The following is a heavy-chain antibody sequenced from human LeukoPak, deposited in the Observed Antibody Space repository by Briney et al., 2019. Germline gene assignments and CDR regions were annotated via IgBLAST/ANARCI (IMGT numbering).Heavy chain of an antibody. CDR2: ISQDGNIK. Sequence: GGSLRLSCAASRFTFNSYAMSWVRQAPGKGLEWVAVISQDGNIKKKADSVEGRFTISRDNSKNTLYLQMNSLRVEDTGVYYCTRDGGATTDFDYWGQGTLVTVSS. V-gene: IGHV3-30-3*01. D-gene: IGHD3-16*01. CDR1: RFTFNSYA. J-gene: IGHJ4*02. CDR3: TRDGGATTDFDY.